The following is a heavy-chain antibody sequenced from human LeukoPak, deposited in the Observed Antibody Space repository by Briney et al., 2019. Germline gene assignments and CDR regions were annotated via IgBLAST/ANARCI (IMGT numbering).Heavy chain of an antibody. CDR1: SEFFSGYY. J-gene: IGHJ5*02. V-gene: IGHV4-34*01. CDR2: VNDSGTT. CDR3: ARLRSGDYVPFDP. Sequence: SETLSLTCGVSSEFFSGYYWGWIRQPPGKGLEWIGDVNDSGTTKYNPTLKSRVTISIDSSKRQFSLKMKSVTAADTAVYYCARLRSGDYVPFDPWGQGTLVIVSS. D-gene: IGHD4-17*01.